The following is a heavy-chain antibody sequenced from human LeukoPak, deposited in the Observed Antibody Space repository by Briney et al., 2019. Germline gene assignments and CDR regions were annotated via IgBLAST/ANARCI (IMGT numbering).Heavy chain of an antibody. J-gene: IGHJ5*02. Sequence: SETLSLTCSVSGYSISSGYYWGWIRQPPGKGLEWIASIHHSGSTYYNPSLKSRVTISVDTSKNQFSLKLSSVTAANTAVYYCARDRGESGSWYGWNWFDPWGQGTLVTVSS. V-gene: IGHV4-38-2*02. D-gene: IGHD6-13*01. CDR1: GYSISSGYY. CDR2: IHHSGST. CDR3: ARDRGESGSWYGWNWFDP.